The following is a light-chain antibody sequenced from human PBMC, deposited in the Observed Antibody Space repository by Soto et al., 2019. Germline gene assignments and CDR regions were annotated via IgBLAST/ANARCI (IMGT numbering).Light chain of an antibody. J-gene: IGLJ3*02. V-gene: IGLV2-14*01. CDR3: SSYTSTNSWV. CDR1: SSHVGGYNY. CDR2: DVS. Sequence: QSALTQSASVSGSPVQSITISCPGTSSHVGGYNYVSCYPQHPGKAPKLIISDVSNRPSGVSTRVSGSKSGNTASLTISGLQAEGEADYSCSSYTSTNSWVFGGRTQLTVL.